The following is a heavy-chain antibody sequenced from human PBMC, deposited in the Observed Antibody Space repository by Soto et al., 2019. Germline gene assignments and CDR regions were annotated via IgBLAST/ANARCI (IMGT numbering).Heavy chain of an antibody. Sequence: QVQLEQSGAEVKKPGSSVKVSCKASGGTFSNSAISWVRQAPGQGLEWMGGIMPIFRTPDYAQKFQGRVTVTADESTSTAYMELSGLRSDDTAVYYCARDKDLQQLGGNYYYILDVWGQGTTVTVSS. D-gene: IGHD3-3*02. CDR1: GGTFSNSA. CDR2: IMPIFRTP. CDR3: ARDKDLQQLGGNYYYILDV. J-gene: IGHJ6*02. V-gene: IGHV1-69*12.